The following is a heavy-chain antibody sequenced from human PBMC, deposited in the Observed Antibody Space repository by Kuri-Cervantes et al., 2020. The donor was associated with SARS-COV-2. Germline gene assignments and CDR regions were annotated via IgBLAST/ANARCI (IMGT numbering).Heavy chain of an antibody. CDR1: GYSISSGYY. CDR2: IYHSGST. V-gene: IGHV4-38-2*01. J-gene: IGHJ4*02. D-gene: IGHD3-3*01. CDR3: ARGAYYDFWSGYYPAYYFDY. Sequence: SETLSLTCAVSGYSISSGYYWGWIRQLPGKGLEWIGSIYHSGSTYYNPSLKSRVTISVDTSKNQISLKLSSVTAADTAVYYCARGAYYDFWSGYYPAYYFDYWGQGTLVTVSS.